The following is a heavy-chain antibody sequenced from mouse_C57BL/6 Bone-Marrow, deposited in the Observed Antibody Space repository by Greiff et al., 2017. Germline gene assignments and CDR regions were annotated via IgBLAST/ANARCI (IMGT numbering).Heavy chain of an antibody. Sequence: QVQLQQSGPGLVQPSQSLSISCTVSGFSLTSYGVHWVRQSPGKGLEWLGVIWSGGSTDYNAAFISRLCISKVNSRSQVFFKMTSLQAEDTAIYYCAINLYYAMDDWGQGTSVTVSS. D-gene: IGHD6-1*01. CDR2: IWSGGST. V-gene: IGHV2-2*01. CDR3: AINLYYAMDD. CDR1: GFSLTSYG. J-gene: IGHJ4*01.